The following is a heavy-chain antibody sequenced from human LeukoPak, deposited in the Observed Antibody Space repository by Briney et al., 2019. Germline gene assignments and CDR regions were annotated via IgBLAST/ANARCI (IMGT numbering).Heavy chain of an antibody. CDR1: GGSISSGDYY. CDR2: IYYSGST. Sequence: SETLSLTCTVSGGSISSGDYYWSWIRQPPGKGLEWIGYIYYSGSTNYNPSLKSRVTISVDTSKNQFSLKLSSVTAADTAVYYCARSTDVVVAATYFDYWGQGTLVTVSS. J-gene: IGHJ4*02. D-gene: IGHD2-15*01. CDR3: ARSTDVVVAATYFDY. V-gene: IGHV4-61*08.